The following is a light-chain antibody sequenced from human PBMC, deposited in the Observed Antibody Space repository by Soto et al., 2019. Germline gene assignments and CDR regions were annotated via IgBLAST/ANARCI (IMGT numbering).Light chain of an antibody. CDR1: NIGSKN. Sequence: SYELTQPLSVSVALGQTARVTCGGNNIGSKNVHWYQQKPGQAPVLLIYRDTYRPSGIPERFSGSNSGNTATLTISRAQGGDEADYYCHMWDSSTVVFGGGTKVTVL. V-gene: IGLV3-9*01. CDR2: RDT. J-gene: IGLJ3*02. CDR3: HMWDSSTVV.